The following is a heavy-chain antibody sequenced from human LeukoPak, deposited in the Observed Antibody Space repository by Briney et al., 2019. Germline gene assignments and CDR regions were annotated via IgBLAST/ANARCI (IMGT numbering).Heavy chain of an antibody. Sequence: PSETLSLTCAVYGGSFSGYYWSWIRQPPGKGLEWIGEINHSGSTNYNPSLKSRVTISVDTSKNRFSLKLSSVTTADTAVYYCASNRIAVAGTDYWGQGTLVTVSS. V-gene: IGHV4-34*01. D-gene: IGHD6-19*01. CDR2: INHSGST. CDR1: GGSFSGYY. CDR3: ASNRIAVAGTDY. J-gene: IGHJ4*02.